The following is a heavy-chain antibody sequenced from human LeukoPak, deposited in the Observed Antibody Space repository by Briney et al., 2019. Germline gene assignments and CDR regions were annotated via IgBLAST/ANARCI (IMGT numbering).Heavy chain of an antibody. D-gene: IGHD3-10*01. CDR1: GFTFSNYW. CDR3: ATDGGPFDN. Sequence: PGGSLRLSCAASGFTFSNYWMNWVRQAPGKGLEWVANIKQDASEIYYVASVRGRFTISRDNAKNSVFLQMNSLRAEDTAVYYCATDGGPFDNWGQGILVTVSS. V-gene: IGHV3-7*01. CDR2: IKQDASEI. J-gene: IGHJ4*02.